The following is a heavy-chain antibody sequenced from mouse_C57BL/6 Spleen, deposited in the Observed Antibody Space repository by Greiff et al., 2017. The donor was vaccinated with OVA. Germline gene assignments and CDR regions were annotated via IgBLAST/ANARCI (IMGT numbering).Heavy chain of an antibody. J-gene: IGHJ2*01. V-gene: IGHV5-4*03. CDR1: GFTFSSYA. Sequence: DVKLVESGGGLVKPGGSLKLSCAASGFTFSSYAMSWVRQTPEKRLEWVATISDGGSYTYYPDNVKGRFTISRDNAKNNLYLQMSHLKSEDTAMYYCARPDYDYDGGAFDYWGQGTTLTVSS. CDR3: ARPDYDYDGGAFDY. CDR2: ISDGGSYT. D-gene: IGHD2-4*01.